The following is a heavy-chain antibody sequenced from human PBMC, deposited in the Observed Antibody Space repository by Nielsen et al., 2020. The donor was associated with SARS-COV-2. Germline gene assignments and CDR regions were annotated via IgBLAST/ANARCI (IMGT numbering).Heavy chain of an antibody. CDR2: IYYSGST. V-gene: IGHV4-30-4*01. CDR1: GGSISSGDYY. D-gene: IGHD3-16*01. J-gene: IGHJ3*02. Sequence: SETLSLTCTVSGGSISSGDYYWSWIRQPPGKGLEWIGYIYYSGSTYYNPSLKSRITISVDTSKSQFSLKLSSVTAADTAVYYCANWGHAFDIWGQGTMVTVSS. CDR3: ANWGHAFDI.